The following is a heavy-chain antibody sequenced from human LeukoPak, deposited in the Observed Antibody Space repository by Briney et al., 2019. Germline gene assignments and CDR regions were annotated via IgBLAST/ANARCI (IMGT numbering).Heavy chain of an antibody. CDR2: ISGSGGST. Sequence: PGGSLRLSCAASGFTFSSYAMSWVRQAPGKGLEWVSAISGSGGSTYYADSVKGRFTISRDNSKNTLYLQMNSLRAEDTAVYYCAKVLAYYYDSSGYYPDYWGQGTLVTVSS. V-gene: IGHV3-23*01. J-gene: IGHJ4*02. CDR1: GFTFSSYA. D-gene: IGHD3-22*01. CDR3: AKVLAYYYDSSGYYPDY.